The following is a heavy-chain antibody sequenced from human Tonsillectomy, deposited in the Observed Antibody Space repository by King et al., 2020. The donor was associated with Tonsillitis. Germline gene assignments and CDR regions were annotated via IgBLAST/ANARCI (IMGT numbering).Heavy chain of an antibody. D-gene: IGHD3-3*01. CDR3: ARERIPRHYDFWSGYPMGSYYNGVDV. CDR2: ISGSGNTI. V-gene: IGHV3-11*01. J-gene: IGHJ6*02. CDR1: GFTFSDDY. Sequence: VQLVESGGGLVKPGGSLRLSCAASGFTFSDDYMTWIRQAPGKGLEWVSYISGSGNTIFYADSVKGRFTISRDNAKNSLYLQMNSLRAEDTAVYFCARERIPRHYDFWSGYPMGSYYNGVDVWGQGTTVTVSS.